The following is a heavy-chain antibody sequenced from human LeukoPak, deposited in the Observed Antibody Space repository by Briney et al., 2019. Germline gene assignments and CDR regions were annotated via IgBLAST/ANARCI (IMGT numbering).Heavy chain of an antibody. D-gene: IGHD3-22*01. CDR2: ISGSGGST. CDR3: AKDGNYYDSSGYNYYFDY. V-gene: IGHV3-23*01. CDR1: GFTFSSYA. J-gene: IGHJ4*02. Sequence: GSLRLSCAASGFTFSSYAMSWVRQAPGKGLEWVSAISGSGGSTYYADSVKGRFTISRDNSKNTLYLQMNSLRAEDTAVYYCAKDGNYYDSSGYNYYFDYWGQGTLVTVPS.